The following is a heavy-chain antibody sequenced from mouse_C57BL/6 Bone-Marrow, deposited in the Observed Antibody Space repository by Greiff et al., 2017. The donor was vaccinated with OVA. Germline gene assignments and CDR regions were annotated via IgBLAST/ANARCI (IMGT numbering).Heavy chain of an antibody. CDR3: ARFYYGSSYWYFDV. J-gene: IGHJ1*03. V-gene: IGHV14-3*01. CDR1: GFNIKNPY. D-gene: IGHD1-1*01. Sequence: VQLQQSVAELVRPGASVKLSCTASGFNIKNPYMHWVKQRPEQGLEWIGRIDPANGNTKYAPKFQGKATITADTSSNTAYLQLSSLTSEDTAIYYCARFYYGSSYWYFDVWGTGTTVTVSS. CDR2: IDPANGNT.